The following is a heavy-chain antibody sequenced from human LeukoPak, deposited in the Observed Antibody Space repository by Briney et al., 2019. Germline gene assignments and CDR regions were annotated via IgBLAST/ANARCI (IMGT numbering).Heavy chain of an antibody. CDR1: GFTFSSYA. D-gene: IGHD3-22*01. CDR3: AKDQITMIKGFFDY. V-gene: IGHV3-23*01. Sequence: GGSLRLPCAASGFTFSSYAMSWVRQAPGKGLEWVSAISGGGDTTYYADSVKGRFTISRDNSKNTLYLQMNSLRAEDTAVYYCAKDQITMIKGFFDYWGQGTLVTVSS. CDR2: ISGGGDTT. J-gene: IGHJ4*02.